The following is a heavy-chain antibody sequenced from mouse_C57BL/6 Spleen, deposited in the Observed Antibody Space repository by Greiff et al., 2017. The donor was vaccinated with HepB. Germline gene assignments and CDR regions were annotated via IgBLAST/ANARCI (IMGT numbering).Heavy chain of an antibody. CDR3: ARHGATVVANYYAMDY. Sequence: VKLVESGPGLVAPSQSLSITCTVSGFSLTSYGVHWVRQPPGKGLEWLVVIWSDGSTTYNSALKSRLSISKDNSKSQVFLKMNSLQTDDTAMYYCARHGATVVANYYAMDYWGQGTSVTVSS. CDR1: GFSLTSYG. CDR2: IWSDGST. D-gene: IGHD1-1*01. V-gene: IGHV2-6-1*01. J-gene: IGHJ4*01.